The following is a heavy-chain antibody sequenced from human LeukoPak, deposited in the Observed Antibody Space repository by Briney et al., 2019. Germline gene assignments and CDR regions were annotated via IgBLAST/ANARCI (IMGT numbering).Heavy chain of an antibody. J-gene: IGHJ5*02. Sequence: ASVKVSCKASGGTFSSYAISWVRQAPGQGLEWMGWINPNSGGTNYAQKFQGWVTMTRDTSISTAYMELSRLRSDDTAVYYCARDSEEWELLPWGQGTLVTVSS. V-gene: IGHV1-2*04. CDR2: INPNSGGT. CDR3: ARDSEEWELLP. D-gene: IGHD1-26*01. CDR1: GGTFSSYA.